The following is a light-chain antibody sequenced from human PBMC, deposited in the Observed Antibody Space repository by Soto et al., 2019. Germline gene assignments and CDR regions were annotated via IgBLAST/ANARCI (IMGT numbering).Light chain of an antibody. V-gene: IGKV1-5*01. CDR3: QQLSTYPIT. CDR2: AAS. Sequence: DIQMTQSPSSLSPSVGDRVTITCRASRSISDWLAWYQQKPGKAPELLIYAASTLQSGVPSRFSGSGSGTEFTLTISSLQPEDFATYYCQQLSTYPITFGQGTRLEI. J-gene: IGKJ5*01. CDR1: RSISDW.